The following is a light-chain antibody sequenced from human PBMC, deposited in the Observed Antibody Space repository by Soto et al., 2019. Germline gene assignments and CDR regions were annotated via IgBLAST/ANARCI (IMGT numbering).Light chain of an antibody. CDR1: QCISNY. CDR3: QKYNSAPQT. J-gene: IGKJ4*01. V-gene: IGKV1-27*01. CDR2: AAS. Sequence: DIQMTQSPSSLSASVGDRVTITCRASQCISNYLAWYQQKPGKVPKLLIYAASTLQSGVPSRFSGSGSGTDFTLNISSLHPEDVATYYCQKYNSAPQTFGGGTKVEIK.